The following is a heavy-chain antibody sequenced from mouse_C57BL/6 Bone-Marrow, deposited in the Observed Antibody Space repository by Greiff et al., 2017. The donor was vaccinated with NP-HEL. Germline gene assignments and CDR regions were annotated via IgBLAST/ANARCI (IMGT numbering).Heavy chain of an antibody. J-gene: IGHJ3*01. V-gene: IGHV14-2*01. D-gene: IGHD1-1*01. Sequence: EVQLQQSGAELVKPGASVKLSCTASGFNIKDYYMHWVKQRTEQGLAWIGRIDPEDGETKYAPKFQGKATITADTSSNTAYLQLSSLTSEDTAVYYCAPHYYGSRTGFAYWGQGTLVTVSA. CDR1: GFNIKDYY. CDR3: APHYYGSRTGFAY. CDR2: IDPEDGET.